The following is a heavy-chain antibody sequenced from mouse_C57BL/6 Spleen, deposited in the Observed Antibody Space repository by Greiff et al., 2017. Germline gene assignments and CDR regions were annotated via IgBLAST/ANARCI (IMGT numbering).Heavy chain of an antibody. CDR2: INPSNGGT. Sequence: QVQLKQPGTELVKPGASVKLSCKASGYTFTSYWMHWVKQRPGQGLEWIGNINPSNGGTNYNEKFKSKATLTVDKSSSTAYMQLSSLTSEGSAVYYCGGGGSSSYWYFDVWGTGTTVTVSS. CDR3: GGGGSSSYWYFDV. D-gene: IGHD1-1*01. CDR1: GYTFTSYW. V-gene: IGHV1-53*01. J-gene: IGHJ1*03.